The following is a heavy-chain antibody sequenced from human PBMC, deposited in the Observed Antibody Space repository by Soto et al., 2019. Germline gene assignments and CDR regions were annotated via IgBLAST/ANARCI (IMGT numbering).Heavy chain of an antibody. V-gene: IGHV1-69*01. Sequence: QVQLVQSGAEVKKPGSSVKVSCKASGGTFSSYAISWVRQAPGQGLEWMGGIIPIFGTANYAQKFQGRVTITADESTSTAYMELSSLRSEDTAVYYCARELNSGYDYGGYYYYGMDVWGQGTTVTVSS. CDR1: GGTFSSYA. CDR3: ARELNSGYDYGGYYYYGMDV. D-gene: IGHD5-12*01. CDR2: IIPIFGTA. J-gene: IGHJ6*02.